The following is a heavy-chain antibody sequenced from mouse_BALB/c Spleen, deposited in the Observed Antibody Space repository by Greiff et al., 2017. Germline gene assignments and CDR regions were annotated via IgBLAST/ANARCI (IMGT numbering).Heavy chain of an antibody. CDR2: IYPGNSDT. V-gene: IGHV1-5*01. CDR3: TRYDYDLPYAMDY. D-gene: IGHD2-4*01. CDR1: GYTFTSYW. Sequence: VQLQQSGTVLARPGASVKMSCKASGYTFTSYWMHWVKQRPGQGLEWIGAIYPGNSDTSDNQKFKGKAKLTAVTSTSTAYMELSSLTNEDSAVYYCTRYDYDLPYAMDYWGQGTSVTVSS. J-gene: IGHJ4*01.